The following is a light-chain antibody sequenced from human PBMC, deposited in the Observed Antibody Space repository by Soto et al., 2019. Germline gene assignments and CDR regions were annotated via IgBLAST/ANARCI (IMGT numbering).Light chain of an antibody. Sequence: EIVMTQSPATLSVAAGERATLSCKASQSVSSNLAWYQQKPGQAPRLLIYGASTRATGIPARFSGSGSGTEFTLTISSLQSEDFAVYYCQQYNNWSRITFGQGTRLEIK. CDR2: GAS. CDR1: QSVSSN. J-gene: IGKJ5*01. CDR3: QQYNNWSRIT. V-gene: IGKV3-15*01.